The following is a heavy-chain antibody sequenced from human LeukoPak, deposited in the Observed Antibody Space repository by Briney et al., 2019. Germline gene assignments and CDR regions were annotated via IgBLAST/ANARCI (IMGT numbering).Heavy chain of an antibody. CDR1: GYTFTSYY. V-gene: IGHV1-46*01. CDR2: INPSGGST. D-gene: IGHD1-26*01. CDR3: ARGVGGTGDSILGFDY. J-gene: IGHJ4*02. Sequence: SVKVSCKPSGYTFTSYYMLWVRQAPGQGLEGMGIINPSGGSTSYAQKFQGRVTSTRDTSKSTVYMEMSSLRSEDTAVYCCARGVGGTGDSILGFDYWGQGTLVTVSS.